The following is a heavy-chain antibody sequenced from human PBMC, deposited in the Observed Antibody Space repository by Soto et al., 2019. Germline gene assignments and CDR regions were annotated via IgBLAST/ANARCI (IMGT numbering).Heavy chain of an antibody. V-gene: IGHV3-53*01. J-gene: IGHJ3*02. D-gene: IGHD2-15*01. CDR1: GFTVSSNY. CDR3: AREGRYCSGGSCYRDALDI. CDR2: IYSGGST. Sequence: GGSLRLSCAASGFTVSSNYMSWVRQAPGKGLEWVSVIYSGGSTYYADSVKGRFTISRDNSKNTLYLQMNSLRAEDTAVYYCAREGRYCSGGSCYRDALDIWGQGTMVSGS.